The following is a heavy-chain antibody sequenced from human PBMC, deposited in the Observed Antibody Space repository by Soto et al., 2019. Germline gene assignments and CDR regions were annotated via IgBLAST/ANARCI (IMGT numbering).Heavy chain of an antibody. CDR1: GDSVSSNSAA. V-gene: IGHV6-1*01. CDR3: ARDMNSSGWY. J-gene: IGHJ4*02. D-gene: IGHD6-19*01. CDR2: TYYRSKWYN. Sequence: QVQLQQSGPGLVKPSQTPSLTCAISGDSVSSNSAAWNWIRQSPSRGLEWLGRTYYRSKWYNDYAVSVKSRITINPDTTRNQFSLPLTAVNPEDTDVYYCARDMNSSGWYWGQGTLVTVSS.